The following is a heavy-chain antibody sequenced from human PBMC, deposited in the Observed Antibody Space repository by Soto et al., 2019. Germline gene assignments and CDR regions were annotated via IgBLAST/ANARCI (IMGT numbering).Heavy chain of an antibody. J-gene: IGHJ6*02. CDR2: IPQEGSDG. CDR3: ARDQLILPAHDFFYGSDV. V-gene: IGHV3-7*03. Sequence: GESLKISCEVSGFTLSMYSMTWVRHAPGKGLEWVAKIPQEGSDGHYVDSVKGRFTISRDNAKNSVYLQMNSLRAEDTAVYYCARDQLILPAHDFFYGSDVWGQGAKVTVSS. CDR1: GFTLSMYS. D-gene: IGHD2-21*02.